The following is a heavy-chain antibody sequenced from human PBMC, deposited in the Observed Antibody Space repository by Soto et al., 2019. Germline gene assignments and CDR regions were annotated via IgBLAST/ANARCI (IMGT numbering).Heavy chain of an antibody. J-gene: IGHJ4*02. V-gene: IGHV4-31*03. Sequence: PSETLSLTCTVSGGSISSGGYYWSWIRHHPGKGLEWIGYIYYSGSTYYNPSLKSRVTISVDTSKNQFSLKLSSVTAADTAVYYCARVDYSNYVDYWGQGTMVTVYS. CDR1: GGSISSGGYY. CDR2: IYYSGST. CDR3: ARVDYSNYVDY. D-gene: IGHD4-4*01.